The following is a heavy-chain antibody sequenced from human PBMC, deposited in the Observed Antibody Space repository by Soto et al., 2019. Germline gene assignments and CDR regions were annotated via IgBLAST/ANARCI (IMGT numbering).Heavy chain of an antibody. Sequence: GASVKVSCKASGYTFTSYGISWVRQAPGQGLEWMGWVSAYNGNTNYAQKLQGRVTMTTDTSTSTAYMELRSLRSDDTAVYYCARFGGIVGDTEAFDYWGQGTLVTVSS. CDR3: ARFGGIVGDTEAFDY. J-gene: IGHJ4*02. CDR1: GYTFTSYG. D-gene: IGHD1-26*01. CDR2: VSAYNGNT. V-gene: IGHV1-18*01.